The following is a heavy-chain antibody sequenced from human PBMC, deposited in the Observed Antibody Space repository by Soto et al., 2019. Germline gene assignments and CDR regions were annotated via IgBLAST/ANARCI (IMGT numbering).Heavy chain of an antibody. D-gene: IGHD6-13*01. V-gene: IGHV3-30-3*01. CDR3: AKKTEAAGIGMLGMDV. Sequence: SLRVSCSACGFTFSSYAMPRVRQAPGKGLEWVAVISYDGSNKYYADSVKGRLTISRDNSKNTLYLEMNSRRAEDTAVDYCAKKTEAAGIGMLGMDVWGQGTTVT. CDR2: ISYDGSNK. J-gene: IGHJ6*02. CDR1: GFTFSSYA.